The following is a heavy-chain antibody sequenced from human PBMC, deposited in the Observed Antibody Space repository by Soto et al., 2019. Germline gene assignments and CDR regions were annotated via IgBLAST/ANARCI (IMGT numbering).Heavy chain of an antibody. Sequence: ASVKVSCKASGYTFTSYGISWVRQAPGQGLEWMGWISAYNGNTNYAQKLQGRVTMTTDTSTSTAYMELRSLRSDDMAVYYCARVVYCISTSCYYGLDVWGQGTTVTVSS. V-gene: IGHV1-18*03. D-gene: IGHD2-2*01. CDR3: ARVVYCISTSCYYGLDV. J-gene: IGHJ6*02. CDR1: GYTFTSYG. CDR2: ISAYNGNT.